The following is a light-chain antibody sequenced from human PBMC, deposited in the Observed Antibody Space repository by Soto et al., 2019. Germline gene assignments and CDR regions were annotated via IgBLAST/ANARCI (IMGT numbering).Light chain of an antibody. V-gene: IGKV4-1*01. CDR1: QTVLYSSNNKNF. CDR2: WAS. CDR3: QQYYTSPYA. Sequence: DIVMTQSPDSLAVSLGERATINCKSSQTVLYSSNNKNFLAWYRQKPGQPPKLLIYWASTRESGVPDRFSGSGSATNFSLTISSLQAEDVAVYYGQQYYTSPYAFGEGTMLEIK. J-gene: IGKJ2*01.